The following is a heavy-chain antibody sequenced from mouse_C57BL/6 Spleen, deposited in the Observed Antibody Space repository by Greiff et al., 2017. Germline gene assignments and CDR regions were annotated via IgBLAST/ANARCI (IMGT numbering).Heavy chain of an antibody. Sequence: EVQLQESGPGLVKPSQSLSLTCSVTGYSITSGYYWNWIRQFPGNKLEWMGYISNDGSNNYNPSLKNRISITRDTSKNQFFLKLNSVTTEDTATYYCAIRGVYGMDYGGQGTSVNGSS. J-gene: IGHJ4*01. CDR3: AIRGVYGMDY. CDR1: GYSITSGYY. CDR2: ISNDGSN. V-gene: IGHV3-6*01. D-gene: IGHD1-1*01.